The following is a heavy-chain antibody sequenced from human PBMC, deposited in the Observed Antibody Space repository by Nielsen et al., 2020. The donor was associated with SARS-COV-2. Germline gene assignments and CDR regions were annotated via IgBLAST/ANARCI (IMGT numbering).Heavy chain of an antibody. V-gene: IGHV1-46*01. Sequence: ASVKVSCKASAYTFTNNYMHWVRQAPGQGLEWMGLINPTNGGTTYAQKFLGTVTMTRDTSTSTVYMELSSLRSDDTAVYYCARDSSGTYRRVDYWGQGTLVTVS. D-gene: IGHD3-22*01. CDR1: AYTFTNNY. J-gene: IGHJ4*02. CDR2: INPTNGGT. CDR3: ARDSSGTYRRVDY.